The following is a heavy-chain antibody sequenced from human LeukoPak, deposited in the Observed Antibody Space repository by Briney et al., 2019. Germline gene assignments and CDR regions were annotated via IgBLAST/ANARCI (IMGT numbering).Heavy chain of an antibody. V-gene: IGHV3-21*01. CDR1: GFTFSSYS. J-gene: IGHJ4*02. CDR3: ARDYGSGGYLGPTHFDY. CDR2: ISSGSHYI. D-gene: IGHD1-26*01. Sequence: PGGSLRLSCAASGFTFSSYSMSWVRQAPGKGLEWVSSISSGSHYIHYADSMKGRFTISRVNAKNSLYLQMNSLRAEDTAVYYCARDYGSGGYLGPTHFDYWGQGTLVTVSS.